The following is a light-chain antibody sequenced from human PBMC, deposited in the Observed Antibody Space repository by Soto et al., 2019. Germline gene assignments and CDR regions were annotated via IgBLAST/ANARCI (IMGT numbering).Light chain of an antibody. CDR3: QQRSIWPPYT. CDR1: QSVDNY. Sequence: EVLLTQSPATLSLSPGERATLSCRASQSVDNYLAWYQQKPGQAPRLLIYDASNRVTGIPARFSGSGSGTDFTLTISSLEPEDFAVYYCQQRSIWPPYTFGQGTKVDI. J-gene: IGKJ2*01. CDR2: DAS. V-gene: IGKV3-11*01.